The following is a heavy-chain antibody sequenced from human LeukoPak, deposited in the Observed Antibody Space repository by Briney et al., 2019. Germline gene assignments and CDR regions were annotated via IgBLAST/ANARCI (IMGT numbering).Heavy chain of an antibody. Sequence: KTSETLSLTCTVSGGSISSYYWGWIRQPPGKGLEWIGSISDSGSAYYNPSLKSRVTISVDTSKNQFSLKLSSVTAADTAVYYCARLSRFHKEFDYWGQGTLVTVSS. J-gene: IGHJ4*02. CDR2: ISDSGSA. V-gene: IGHV4-39*01. CDR3: ARLSRFHKEFDY. CDR1: GGSISSYY.